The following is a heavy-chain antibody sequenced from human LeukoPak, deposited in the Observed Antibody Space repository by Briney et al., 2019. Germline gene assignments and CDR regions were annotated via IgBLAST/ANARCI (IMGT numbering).Heavy chain of an antibody. Sequence: GGSLRLSCAASGFTLSNYAMTWVRQAPGKGLEWVSSITGSGALTYYADSVKGRFTISKDNAMDTLFLQMNSLRADDTAVYYCAKDRDSYGFGYYFDYWGQGTLVTVSS. D-gene: IGHD5-18*01. V-gene: IGHV3-23*01. CDR2: ITGSGALT. CDR3: AKDRDSYGFGYYFDY. CDR1: GFTLSNYA. J-gene: IGHJ4*02.